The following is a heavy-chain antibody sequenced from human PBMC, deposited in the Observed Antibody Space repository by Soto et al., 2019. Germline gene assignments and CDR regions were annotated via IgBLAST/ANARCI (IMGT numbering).Heavy chain of an antibody. V-gene: IGHV4-39*01. J-gene: IGHJ4*02. CDR3: AYGSSSAWIDY. D-gene: IGHD6-25*01. CDR1: GDSMRGYHFN. CDR2: AYFSGGNT. Sequence: LSLTCSVSGDSMRGYHFNWGGFGQAPGKGLEWIGSAYFSGGNTYYSPSLKSRVSISVDTSKNEFSLRLTSLTAADTAVYFCAYGSSSAWIDYWGQGTLVTVSS.